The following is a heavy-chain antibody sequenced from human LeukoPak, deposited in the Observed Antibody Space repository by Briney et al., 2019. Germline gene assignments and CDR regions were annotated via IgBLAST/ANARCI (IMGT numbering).Heavy chain of an antibody. CDR1: GGTFSSYA. Sequence: SVKVSCKASGGTFSSYAISWVRQAPGQGLGWMGGIIPIFGTANYAQKFQGRVTITADESTSTAYMELSSLRSEDTAVYYCAIVVVPAAILGGGYYYYYYMDVWGKGTTVTVSS. V-gene: IGHV1-69*01. CDR2: IIPIFGTA. J-gene: IGHJ6*03. D-gene: IGHD2-2*02. CDR3: AIVVVPAAILGGGYYYYYYMDV.